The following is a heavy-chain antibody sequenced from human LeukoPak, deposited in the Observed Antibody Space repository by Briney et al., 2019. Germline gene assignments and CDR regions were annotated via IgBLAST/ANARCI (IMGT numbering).Heavy chain of an antibody. Sequence: GGSLRLSCAASGFTFSPCTMNWVRQAPGKGLEWVANIKKDGGEIFYADSVKGRFTIFRDNAKNALYLQMSSLRGEDTALYYCARDRRAASAPDYWGQGTLVTVSS. CDR2: IKKDGGEI. CDR3: ARDRRAASAPDY. D-gene: IGHD6-13*01. J-gene: IGHJ4*02. V-gene: IGHV3-7*01. CDR1: GFTFSPCT.